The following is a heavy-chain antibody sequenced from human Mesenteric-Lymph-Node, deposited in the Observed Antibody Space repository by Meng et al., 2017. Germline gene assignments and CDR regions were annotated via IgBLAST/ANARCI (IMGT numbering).Heavy chain of an antibody. Sequence: GESLKISCAASGFTFSDYYMSLVRQAPGKGLEWVSYISSTASITSYADSMQGRFTIARDNVKNSLHPQMDSLRAEDTAVYYCARGLLVTTVTSYVYWGQGTLVTVSS. CDR1: GFTFSDYY. CDR3: ARGLLVTTVTSYVY. V-gene: IGHV3-11*01. J-gene: IGHJ4*02. CDR2: ISSTASIT. D-gene: IGHD4-17*01.